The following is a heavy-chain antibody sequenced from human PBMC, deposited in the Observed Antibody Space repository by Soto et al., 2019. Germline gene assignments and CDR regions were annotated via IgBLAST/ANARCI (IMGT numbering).Heavy chain of an antibody. V-gene: IGHV3-33*01. CDR1: GFTYGHFG. D-gene: IGHD3-10*01. CDR3: ARDAYGTAGQGGAFDI. CDR2: IWHDGSKK. J-gene: IGHJ3*02. Sequence: QVQLVESGGGVVQPGRSLILSCATSGFTYGHFGMHWSRQAPGMWLEWVAVIWHDGSKKLYADSVKGRFTIYRDDSKNTVDLQMNSLSVEDTALYYCARDAYGTAGQGGAFDIWGQGTMVIVSS.